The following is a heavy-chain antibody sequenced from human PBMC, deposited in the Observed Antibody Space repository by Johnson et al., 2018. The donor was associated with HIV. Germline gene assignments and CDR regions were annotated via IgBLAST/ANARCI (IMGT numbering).Heavy chain of an antibody. CDR3: AKDPPRETAMVDDAFDI. Sequence: VQLVESGGGLVQPGGSLRLSCAASGFTFSDYYMSWIRQAPGKGLEWVANIRQDGSAKYYVDSVKGRFTIFRDNSKNTLYQKMNRLRAGDTAVYYCAKDPPRETAMVDDAFDIWGQGTMVTVSS. D-gene: IGHD5-18*01. J-gene: IGHJ3*02. CDR1: GFTFSDYY. CDR2: IRQDGSAK. V-gene: IGHV3-7*03.